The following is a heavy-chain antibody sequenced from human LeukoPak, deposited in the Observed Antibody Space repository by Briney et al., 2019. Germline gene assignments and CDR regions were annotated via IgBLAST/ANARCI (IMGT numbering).Heavy chain of an antibody. V-gene: IGHV4-39*01. D-gene: IGHD6-13*01. CDR2: IYYSGST. Sequence: KPSETLSLTCTVSGGSISSSSYYWGWIRQPPGKGLGWIGSIYYSGSTYYNPSLKSRVTISVDTSKNQFSLKLSSVTAADTAVYYCARQPSSWYWIFGYFDYWGQGTLVTVSS. J-gene: IGHJ4*02. CDR3: ARQPSSWYWIFGYFDY. CDR1: GGSISSSSYY.